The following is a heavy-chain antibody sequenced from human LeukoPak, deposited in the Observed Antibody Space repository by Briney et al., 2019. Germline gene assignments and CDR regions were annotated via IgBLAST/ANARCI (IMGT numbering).Heavy chain of an antibody. CDR3: AKDRGLGLTGDEAGDY. CDR2: IRYDGSNK. D-gene: IGHD7-27*01. CDR1: GFTFSSYG. V-gene: IGHV3-30*02. Sequence: GGSLRRSCAASGFTFSSYGMHWVRQAPGKGLEWVAFIRYDGSNKYYADSVKGRFTISRDNSKNTLYLQMNSLRAEDTAVYYCAKDRGLGLTGDEAGDYWGQGTLVTVSP. J-gene: IGHJ4*02.